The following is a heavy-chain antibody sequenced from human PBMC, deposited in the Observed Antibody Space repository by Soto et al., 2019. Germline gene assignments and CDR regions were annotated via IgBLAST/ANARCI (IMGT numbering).Heavy chain of an antibody. J-gene: IGHJ5*02. CDR1: GFSLSNAGLA. CDR3: ASTYSTSWYWFDP. V-gene: IGHV2-26*04. D-gene: IGHD6-13*01. CDR2: IFSNDEK. Sequence: QVTVKESGPVLVKPTETLTLTCTVSGFSLSNAGLAVSWIRQPPGKALEWLAHIFSNDEKSYSTSLKSRLNISKDTSKSQVVLTMNNMDPVDTATYYCASTYSTSWYWFDPWGQGTLVTVSS.